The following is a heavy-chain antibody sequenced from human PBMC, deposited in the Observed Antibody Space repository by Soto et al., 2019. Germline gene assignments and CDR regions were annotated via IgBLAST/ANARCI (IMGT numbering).Heavy chain of an antibody. Sequence: SETLSLTCTVSGGSIRNVYWSWIRQPPGKGLEWIGFISHSGNTKYNPSLKSRVTISVDTSKNQFSLSLNSVTAADTAIYFCARAHAPTLPFDYWGQGTLVTVSS. J-gene: IGHJ4*02. V-gene: IGHV4-59*01. CDR1: GGSIRNVY. D-gene: IGHD2-15*01. CDR3: ARAHAPTLPFDY. CDR2: ISHSGNT.